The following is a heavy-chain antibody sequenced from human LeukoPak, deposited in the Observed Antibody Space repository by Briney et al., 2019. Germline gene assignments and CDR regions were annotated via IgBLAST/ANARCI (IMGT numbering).Heavy chain of an antibody. CDR1: GFTFSSYA. V-gene: IGHV3-64*01. CDR3: ARAGDTAMAPFDY. J-gene: IGHJ4*02. Sequence: GGSLRLSCAASGFTFSSYAMHWVRQAPGKGLEYVSAISSNGGSTYYANSVKGRFTISGDNSKSTLYLQMGSLRAEDMAVYYCARAGDTAMAPFDYWGQGTLVTVSS. CDR2: ISSNGGST. D-gene: IGHD5-18*01.